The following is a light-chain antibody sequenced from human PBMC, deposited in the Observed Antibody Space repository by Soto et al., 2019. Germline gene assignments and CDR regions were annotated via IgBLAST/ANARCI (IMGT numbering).Light chain of an antibody. CDR3: QSHDSSLV. CDR1: SSNIGAGYD. V-gene: IGLV1-40*01. CDR2: GNS. Sequence: QSVLTQPPSVSGAPGQRVTNSCTGSSSNIGAGYDVHWYQQFPGTAPKLVIYGNSNRPSGVPDRFSGSKAGTSASLAITGLAAEDEADYYCQSHDSSLVFGGGTKLTVL. J-gene: IGLJ2*01.